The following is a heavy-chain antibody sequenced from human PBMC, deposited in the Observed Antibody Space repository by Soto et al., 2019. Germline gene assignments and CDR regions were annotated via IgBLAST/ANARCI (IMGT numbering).Heavy chain of an antibody. CDR1: GFTFDDYT. V-gene: IGHV3-43*01. J-gene: IGHJ6*02. CDR3: AKGPQSSSETYYYYGMDV. Sequence: LRLCCAASGFTFDDYTMHCVRQAAGKGLEWVSLISWDGGSTYYADSVKGRFTISRDNSKNSLYLQMNSLRTEDTALYYCAKGPQSSSETYYYYGMDVWGQGTTVTVSS. CDR2: ISWDGGST. D-gene: IGHD6-6*01.